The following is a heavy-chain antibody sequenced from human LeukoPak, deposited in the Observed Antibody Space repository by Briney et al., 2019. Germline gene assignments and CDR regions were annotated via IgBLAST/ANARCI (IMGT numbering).Heavy chain of an antibody. D-gene: IGHD3-22*01. V-gene: IGHV4-59*01. Sequence: SETLSLTCTVSGGSISSYYWSWIRQPPGKGLEWIGYIYYSGSTNYNPSLKSRVTISVDTSKNQFSLKLSSVTAADTAVYYCARGYDSSGYYYHPHSVYFDYWGQGTLVTVSS. CDR1: GGSISSYY. CDR3: ARGYDSSGYYYHPHSVYFDY. CDR2: IYYSGST. J-gene: IGHJ4*02.